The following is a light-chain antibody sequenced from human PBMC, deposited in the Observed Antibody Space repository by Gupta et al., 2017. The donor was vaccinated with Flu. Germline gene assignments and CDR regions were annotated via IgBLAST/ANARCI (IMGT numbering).Light chain of an antibody. CDR1: SSYVGDYNS. CDR3: PSSTATNNLVV. Sequence: ITTTSPGTSSYVGDYNSVSCYQHNTGAAPNLLFYDENSRPSGLSHRFSGSKSGTTATLTTTRLQAEDEADYYCPSSTATNNLVVFGGGTKLTVL. V-gene: IGLV2-14*03. J-gene: IGLJ2*01. CDR2: DEN.